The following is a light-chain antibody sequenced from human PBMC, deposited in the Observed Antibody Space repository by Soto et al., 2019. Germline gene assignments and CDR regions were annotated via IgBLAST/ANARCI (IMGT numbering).Light chain of an antibody. CDR3: QQYGSWT. V-gene: IGKV3-20*01. Sequence: EIVLTQSPGTLSVSPGERATLSCRASQTISSNNLAWYQQKPGQAPSLLIYGTSSRATRIPDRFSGSGSGTDFTLTISRLEPEDSAIYYCQQYGSWTFGQGTKVEI. CDR1: QTISSNN. CDR2: GTS. J-gene: IGKJ1*01.